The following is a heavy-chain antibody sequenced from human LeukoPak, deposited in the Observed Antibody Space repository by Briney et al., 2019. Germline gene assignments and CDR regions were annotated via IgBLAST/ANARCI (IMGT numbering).Heavy chain of an antibody. V-gene: IGHV3-21*01. J-gene: IGHJ6*04. CDR2: IISRSSYI. CDR3: ARDLNTDYDYVWGSYRQNYYYGMDV. Sequence: GGSLRLSFAASGFTFSIYSVNWGRQAPGKGLGWVSSIISRSSYIYYADSVKGRVTISRDNAKNSLYLQMNSLRAEDTAVYYCARDLNTDYDYVWGSYRQNYYYGMDVWGKGITVTVSS. D-gene: IGHD3-16*02. CDR1: GFTFSIYS.